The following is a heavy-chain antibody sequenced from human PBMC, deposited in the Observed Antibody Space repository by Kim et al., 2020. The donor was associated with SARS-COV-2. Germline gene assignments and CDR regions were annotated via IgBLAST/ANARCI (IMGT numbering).Heavy chain of an antibody. CDR3: ARDEREQPPYGMDV. J-gene: IGHJ6*02. CDR2: IYYTGST. Sequence: SETLSLTCTVSGGSISTYYWSWIRQPPGKGLEWIGYIYYTGSTNYNPSLKSRVTISVDMSKNQFSLKLSSVTAADTAVYYCARDEREQPPYGMDVWGQGTTVTVSS. V-gene: IGHV4-59*13. CDR1: GGSISTYY. D-gene: IGHD1-26*01.